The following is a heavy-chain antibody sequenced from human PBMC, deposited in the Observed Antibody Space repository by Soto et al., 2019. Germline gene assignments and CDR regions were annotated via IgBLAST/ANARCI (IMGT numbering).Heavy chain of an antibody. CDR1: GFTFSSYS. J-gene: IGHJ4*02. D-gene: IGHD2-8*01. CDR3: ATDLPLMVYYFAY. Sequence: PGGSLRLSCAASGFTFSSYSMSLVRQAPGKGLECVSAISVSGGSTYYADSVKGRFTISRDNSKNTMYLQMNSLRAEDTAVYYGATDLPLMVYYFAYWGQGTLVTLSS. CDR2: ISVSGGST. V-gene: IGHV3-23*01.